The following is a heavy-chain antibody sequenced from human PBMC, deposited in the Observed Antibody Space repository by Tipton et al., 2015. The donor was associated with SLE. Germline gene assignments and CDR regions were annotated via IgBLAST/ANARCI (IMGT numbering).Heavy chain of an antibody. CDR3: AREAWGHAFDI. Sequence: TLSLTCTVSGGSISSHYWSWIRQPPGKGLEWIGYIYYSGSTNYNPSLKSRVTISVDTSKNQFSLTLSSVTAADTAVYYCAREAWGHAFDIWGQGTMVTVSS. D-gene: IGHD2-21*01. CDR1: GGSISSHY. J-gene: IGHJ3*02. V-gene: IGHV4-59*11. CDR2: IYYSGST.